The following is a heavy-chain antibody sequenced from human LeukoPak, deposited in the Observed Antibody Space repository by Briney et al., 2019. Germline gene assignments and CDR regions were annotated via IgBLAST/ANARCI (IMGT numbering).Heavy chain of an antibody. Sequence: PSETLSLTCTVSGGSISSYHWSWIRQPPGKGLESIGYIYSSGSTHYNPSLKSRVTISVDTSKNQFSLKLSSVTAADTAVYYCARGGWVAAAGGDYWGQGTLVTVSS. CDR2: IYSSGST. J-gene: IGHJ4*02. V-gene: IGHV4-59*08. CDR1: GGSISSYH. D-gene: IGHD6-13*01. CDR3: ARGGWVAAAGGDY.